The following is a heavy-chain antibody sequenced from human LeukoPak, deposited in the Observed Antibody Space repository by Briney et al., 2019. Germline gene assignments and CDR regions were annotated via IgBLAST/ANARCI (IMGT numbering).Heavy chain of an antibody. V-gene: IGHV3-30*02. CDR2: IRYDGSNK. Sequence: GGSLRLSCAASGLTFSSYGVHWVRQAPGKGREWVTFIRYDGSNKYYADSVKGRFTISRDNSKNTLYLQMNSLRAEDTGVYYCARVRYFDGSLDYWGQGTLVTVSS. J-gene: IGHJ4*02. D-gene: IGHD3-9*01. CDR3: ARVRYFDGSLDY. CDR1: GLTFSSYG.